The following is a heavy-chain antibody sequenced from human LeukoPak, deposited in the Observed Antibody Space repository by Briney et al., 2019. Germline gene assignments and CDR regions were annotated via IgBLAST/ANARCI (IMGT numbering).Heavy chain of an antibody. Sequence: SETLSLTCTVSGGSISSYYWSWIRQPPGKGLEWIGYIYYSGSTNYNPSLKSRVTISVDTSKNQFSLKLSSVTAADTAVYYCARGRMMMMTTVDYWGQGTLVTVSS. CDR2: IYYSGST. D-gene: IGHD4-17*01. J-gene: IGHJ4*02. CDR3: ARGRMMMMTTVDY. V-gene: IGHV4-59*01. CDR1: GGSISSYY.